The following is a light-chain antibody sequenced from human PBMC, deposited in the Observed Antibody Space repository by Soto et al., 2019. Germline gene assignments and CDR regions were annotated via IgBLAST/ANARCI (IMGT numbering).Light chain of an antibody. V-gene: IGLV2-14*01. CDR2: DVS. CDR1: SSDVGGYNY. J-gene: IGLJ1*01. CDR3: SSYTSSSPLFHV. Sequence: QSVLTQPASVSGSPGQSITISCTGTSSDVGGYNYVSWYQQRPGKAPKLMIYDVSNRPSGVSNRFSGSKSGNTASLTISGLQAEDDADYYCSSYTSSSPLFHVFVTGTNVTVL.